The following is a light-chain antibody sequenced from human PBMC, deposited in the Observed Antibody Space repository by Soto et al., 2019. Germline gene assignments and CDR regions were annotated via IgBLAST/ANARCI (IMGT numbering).Light chain of an antibody. V-gene: IGKV3-15*01. J-gene: IGKJ2*01. CDR2: DAS. CDR3: HQYNSWPPGT. Sequence: EIALTQSVGTLSLSAVERATLSCRPGQSISRSLAWYQQKPGQAPRLLISDASTRATGIPARFSGSGSGTESTLTISSLQSEDFALYYCHQYNSWPPGTFGQGTKVDIK. CDR1: QSISRS.